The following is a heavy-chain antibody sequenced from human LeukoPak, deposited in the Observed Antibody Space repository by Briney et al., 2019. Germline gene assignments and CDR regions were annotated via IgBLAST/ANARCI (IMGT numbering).Heavy chain of an antibody. Sequence: SETLSLTCAVHGGSFSGYYWSWIRQPPGKGLEWIGEINHSGSTNYNPSLMSRVTISVDTSKNQFSLKLSSVTAADTAVYYCARGPTGYSGFRDYGMDVWGQGTTVTVSS. V-gene: IGHV4-34*01. CDR3: ARGPTGYSGFRDYGMDV. J-gene: IGHJ6*02. CDR2: INHSGST. CDR1: GGSFSGYY. D-gene: IGHD5-12*01.